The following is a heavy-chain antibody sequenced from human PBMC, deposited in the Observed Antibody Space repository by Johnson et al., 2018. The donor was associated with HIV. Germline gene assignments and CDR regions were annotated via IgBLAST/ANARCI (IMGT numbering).Heavy chain of an antibody. J-gene: IGHJ3*02. V-gene: IGHV3-33*01. CDR3: ARDRRARLPLYAFDI. CDR1: GFTFSSYG. D-gene: IGHD6-6*01. Sequence: QVQLVESGGGVVQPGRSLRLSCAASGFTFSSYGMHWVRQAPGKGLEWVAVIWYDGSNKYYADSVKGRFTSSRDNSKNTLYLQMNSLRAEDTAVYYCARDRRARLPLYAFDIWGQGTMFTVSS. CDR2: IWYDGSNK.